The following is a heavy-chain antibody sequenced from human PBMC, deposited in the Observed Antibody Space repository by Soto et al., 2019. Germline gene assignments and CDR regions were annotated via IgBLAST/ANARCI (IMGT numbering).Heavy chain of an antibody. CDR1: GGSVTSSSCY. CDR3: VRLTSRITAASHGRSNRLVP. D-gene: IGHD1-20*01. CDR2: IYHTGTT. J-gene: IGHJ5*02. V-gene: IGHV4-39*01. Sequence: QLQLQESGPGLVKPSETLSLTCTVSGGSVTSSSCYWGWIRQPPAKGLGWIGDIYHTGTTYYNSSLKSRVTIYVDTYTQQFTLKQSSVTAADTAMYYCVRLTSRITAASHGRSNRLVPWGPRTMVSVSS.